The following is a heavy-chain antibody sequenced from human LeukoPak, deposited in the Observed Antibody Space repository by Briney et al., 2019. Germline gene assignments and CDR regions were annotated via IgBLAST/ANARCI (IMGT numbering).Heavy chain of an antibody. D-gene: IGHD3-3*01. Sequence: GSLRLSCAASGFTFSNYAMSWVRQAPGKGLEWVSAISGNGDSTYYADSVKGRFTISRDSSMETLYLQMNSLRAEDTATYFCAKRLSFGVAIGDFDYWGQGTLVTVSS. CDR3: AKRLSFGVAIGDFDY. J-gene: IGHJ4*02. CDR2: ISGNGDST. V-gene: IGHV3-23*01. CDR1: GFTFSNYA.